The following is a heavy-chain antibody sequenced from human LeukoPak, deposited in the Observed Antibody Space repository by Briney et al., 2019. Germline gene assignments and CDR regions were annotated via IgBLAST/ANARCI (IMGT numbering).Heavy chain of an antibody. Sequence: ASVKVSCKASGYTLTGYHMHWVRQAPGQGLEWMGWINPNSGGTNYAQKFQGRVTMTRDTSISTAYMELSRLRSDDTAVYYCARKYYGDYVNWFDPWGQGTLVTVSS. CDR2: INPNSGGT. CDR3: ARKYYGDYVNWFDP. CDR1: GYTLTGYH. V-gene: IGHV1-2*02. D-gene: IGHD4-17*01. J-gene: IGHJ5*02.